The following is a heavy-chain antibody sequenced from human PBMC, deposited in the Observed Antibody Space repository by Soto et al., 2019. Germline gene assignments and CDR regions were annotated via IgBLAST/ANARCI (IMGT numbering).Heavy chain of an antibody. D-gene: IGHD3-10*01. V-gene: IGHV4-39*01. Sequence: SETLSLSCTVSGGSISSSSYYWGWIRQPPGKGLEWIGSIYYSGSTYYNPSLKSRVTISVDTSKNQFSLKLSSVTAADTAVYYCARGRYYYYYMDVWGKGTTVTVSS. CDR2: IYYSGST. CDR3: ARGRYYYYYMDV. CDR1: GGSISSSSYY. J-gene: IGHJ6*03.